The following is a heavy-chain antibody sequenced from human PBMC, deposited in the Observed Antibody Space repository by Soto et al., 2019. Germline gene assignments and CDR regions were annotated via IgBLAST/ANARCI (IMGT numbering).Heavy chain of an antibody. Sequence: QVQLVESGGGVVQPGRSLRLSCAASGFTFRDYAMHWVRQAPGKGLEWVTLISSDATNKYLADSVKGRFTISRDNSKNTLYLQMNSLRVEDTGLYYCARQGMAARKYYSTYLDVWGQGTTV. J-gene: IGHJ6*02. CDR2: ISSDATNK. CDR3: ARQGMAARKYYSTYLDV. CDR1: GFTFRDYA. V-gene: IGHV3-30-3*01. D-gene: IGHD6-6*01.